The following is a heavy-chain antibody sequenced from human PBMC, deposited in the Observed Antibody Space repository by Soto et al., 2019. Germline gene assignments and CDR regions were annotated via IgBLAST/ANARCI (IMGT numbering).Heavy chain of an antibody. CDR1: GFTFSSYG. J-gene: IGHJ3*02. CDR3: AREEPWGVSGIVGATGAFDI. V-gene: IGHV3-33*01. D-gene: IGHD1-26*01. Sequence: GGSLRLSCAASGFTFSSYGMHWVRQAPGKGLEWVAVIWYDGSNKYYADSVKGRFTISRDNSKNTLYLQMNSLRAEDTAVYYCAREEPWGVSGIVGATGAFDIWGQGTMVTVSS. CDR2: IWYDGSNK.